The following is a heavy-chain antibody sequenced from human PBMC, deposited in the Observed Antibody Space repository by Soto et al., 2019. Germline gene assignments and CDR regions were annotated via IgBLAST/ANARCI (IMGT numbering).Heavy chain of an antibody. V-gene: IGHV3-23*04. CDR1: GFTFRSYP. J-gene: IGHJ4*02. CDR3: AKHNLVMAAKLVIDS. D-gene: IGHD6-6*01. Sequence: EVHLVDYGGALVQPGVYLRLAGVASGFTFRSYPLSWVRQATVKGLAWVSSISDSGYSTYYADSVKGRFTISRNNSENTLLLQISRLITEYTAFFVCAKHNLVMAAKLVIDSWGPGT. CDR2: ISDSGYST.